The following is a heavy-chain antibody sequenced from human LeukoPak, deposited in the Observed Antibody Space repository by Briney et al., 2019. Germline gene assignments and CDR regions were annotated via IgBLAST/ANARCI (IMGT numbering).Heavy chain of an antibody. CDR1: WFTLHRVW. CDR3: ATSAHIEVGTAPPPDY. D-gene: IGHD2-21*02. J-gene: IGHJ4*02. Sequence: GGALGLPRGKSWFTLHRVWNDRGRQAPRQGIGGGGGLWYDGSNKDYADSVKGRFTISRDNSKNTLYLQMSGLRAEDTAVYYCATSAHIEVGTAPPPDYWGQGTLVTVTS. V-gene: IGHV3-33*07. CDR2: WYDGSNK.